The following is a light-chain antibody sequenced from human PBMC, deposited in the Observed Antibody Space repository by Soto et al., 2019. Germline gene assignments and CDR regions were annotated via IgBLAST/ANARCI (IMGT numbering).Light chain of an antibody. CDR2: GAS. J-gene: IGKJ4*01. V-gene: IGKV3-20*01. Sequence: EIVLTQSPGALSLSPGERATLSCRASQTVSDNYLAWYQQKPGQAPRLLIYGASTRATGIPDRFSGSGSGKDFSLHISRLEREDFAVYYCQQYGGSPRVSFGGGTKVEIK. CDR1: QTVSDNY. CDR3: QQYGGSPRVS.